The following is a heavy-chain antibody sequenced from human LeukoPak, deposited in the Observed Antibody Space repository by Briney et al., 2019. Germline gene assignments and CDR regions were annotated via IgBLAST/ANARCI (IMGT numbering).Heavy chain of an antibody. Sequence: GESLKISCKGSGYSFTSYWIGWVRQMPGKGLEWMGIIYPGDSDTRYSPSFQGQVTISADKSISTAYLQWSSLKASDTAMYYCARRNYDFWSGYYPLDYWGQGTLVTVSS. CDR2: IYPGDSDT. D-gene: IGHD3-3*01. CDR1: GYSFTSYW. CDR3: ARRNYDFWSGYYPLDY. V-gene: IGHV5-51*01. J-gene: IGHJ4*02.